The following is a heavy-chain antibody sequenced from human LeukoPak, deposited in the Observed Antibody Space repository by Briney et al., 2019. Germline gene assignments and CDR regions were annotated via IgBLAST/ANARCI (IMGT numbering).Heavy chain of an antibody. Sequence: GGSLRLSCAASGFTFSNAWMSWVRQAPGKGLEWAGRIKSKTDGGTTDYAAPVKGRFTISRDDSKNTLYLQMNSLKTEDTAVYYCTTDLGAWDYGGPTEVFDYWGQGTLVTVSS. CDR1: GFTFSNAW. V-gene: IGHV3-15*01. CDR2: IKSKTDGGTT. J-gene: IGHJ4*02. CDR3: TTDLGAWDYGGPTEVFDY. D-gene: IGHD4-23*01.